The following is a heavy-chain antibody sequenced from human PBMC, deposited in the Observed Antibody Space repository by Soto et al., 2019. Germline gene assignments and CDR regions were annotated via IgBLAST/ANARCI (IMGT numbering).Heavy chain of an antibody. D-gene: IGHD3-22*01. CDR2: MYYSGST. CDR3: ASYYDGFDY. V-gene: IGHV4-31*03. J-gene: IGHJ4*02. CDR1: GDSVSSGGYY. Sequence: SETLSLTCTVSGDSVSSGGYYWSWIRQHPGKGLEWIGYMYYSGSTYYNPSLKSRVTISVDTSKNQFSLNLSSVTAADTAVYYCASYYDGFDYWGQGTLVTVSS.